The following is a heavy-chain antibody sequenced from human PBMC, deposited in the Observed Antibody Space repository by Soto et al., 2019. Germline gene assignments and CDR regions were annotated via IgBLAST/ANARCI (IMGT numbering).Heavy chain of an antibody. CDR1: GFTFSSYG. Sequence: ESGGGVVQPGRSLRLSCAASGFTFSSYGMHWVRQAPGKGLEWVAVISYDGSNKYYADSVKGRFTISRDNSKNTLYLQMNSLRAEDTAVYYCAKSETPGYYYYSGMDVWGQGTTVTVSS. V-gene: IGHV3-30*18. J-gene: IGHJ6*02. D-gene: IGHD3-10*01. CDR3: AKSETPGYYYYSGMDV. CDR2: ISYDGSNK.